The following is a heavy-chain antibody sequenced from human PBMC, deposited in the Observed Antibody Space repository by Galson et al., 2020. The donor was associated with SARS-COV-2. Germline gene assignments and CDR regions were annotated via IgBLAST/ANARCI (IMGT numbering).Heavy chain of an antibody. CDR1: GGSLISSNYY. J-gene: IGHJ6*02. V-gene: IGHV4-39*07. CDR2: IYYSGST. CDR3: AKVTVIVGARTEDYYYGLDV. Sequence: TLSLTCTVSGGSLISSNYYWGWIRQPPGKGLEWIGNIYYSGSTYYSPSLKSRVTLSVDTSKNQFSLNLRSVTAADTAVYYCAKVTVIVGARTEDYYYGLDVWGLGTTVTVSS. D-gene: IGHD1-26*01.